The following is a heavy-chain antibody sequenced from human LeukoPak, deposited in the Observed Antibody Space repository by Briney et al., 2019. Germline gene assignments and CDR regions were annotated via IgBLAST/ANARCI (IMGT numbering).Heavy chain of an antibody. CDR1: GFAFSRSW. D-gene: IGHD6-13*01. CDR3: AREEGKQQMEAFDY. V-gene: IGHV3-21*06. J-gene: IGHJ4*02. CDR2: IGGSSTSI. Sequence: GGSLRLSCVASGFAFSRSWMDWVRQAPGKGLEWVSSIGGSSTSIYYAGSVKGRFTISRDNAKNSLYLQMNSLRAEDTAVYYCAREEGKQQMEAFDYWGQGTLVTVSS.